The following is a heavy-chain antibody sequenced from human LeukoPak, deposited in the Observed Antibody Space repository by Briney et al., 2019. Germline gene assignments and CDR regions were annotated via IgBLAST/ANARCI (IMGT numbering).Heavy chain of an antibody. CDR2: ISYDGSNK. Sequence: GGSLRLSCAASGFTFSSYAMHWVRQAPGKGLEWVAVISYDGSNKYYADSVKGRFTISRDNSKITLYLQMNSLRAEDTAVYYCARDAEGGTLFDYWGQGTLVTVSS. CDR1: GFTFSSYA. J-gene: IGHJ4*02. D-gene: IGHD2-15*01. CDR3: ARDAEGGTLFDY. V-gene: IGHV3-30*04.